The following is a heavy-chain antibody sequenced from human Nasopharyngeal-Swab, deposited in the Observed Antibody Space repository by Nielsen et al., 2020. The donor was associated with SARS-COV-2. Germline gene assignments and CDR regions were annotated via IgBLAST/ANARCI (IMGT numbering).Heavy chain of an antibody. CDR3: ATGGPITGTINWFDP. CDR2: FDPEDGET. D-gene: IGHD1-7*01. CDR1: GYTLTELS. V-gene: IGHV1-24*01. J-gene: IGHJ5*02. Sequence: ASVKVSCKVSGYTLTELSMHWVRQAPGKGLERMGGFDPEDGETIYAQKFQGRVTMTEDTSTDTAYMELSSLRSEDTAVYYCATGGPITGTINWFDPWGQGTLVTVSS.